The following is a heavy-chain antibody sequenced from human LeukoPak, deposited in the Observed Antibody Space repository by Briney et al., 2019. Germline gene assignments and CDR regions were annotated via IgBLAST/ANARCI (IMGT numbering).Heavy chain of an antibody. CDR3: ARVLRVIIIDY. CDR2: ISSSGSTI. CDR1: GFTFSSYA. V-gene: IGHV3-48*03. Sequence: PGGSLRLSCAASGFTFSSYAMSWVRQSPGKGLEWVSYISSSGSTIYYADSVKGRFTISRDNAKNSLYLQMNSLRAEDTAVYYCARVLRVIIIDYWGQGTLVTVSS. J-gene: IGHJ4*02. D-gene: IGHD2/OR15-2a*01.